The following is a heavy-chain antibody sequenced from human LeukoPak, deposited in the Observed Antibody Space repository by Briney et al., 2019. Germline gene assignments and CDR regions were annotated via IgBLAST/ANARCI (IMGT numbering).Heavy chain of an antibody. J-gene: IGHJ6*03. Sequence: PGGSLRLSCAASGFTFSTHDLNWVRQAPGKGLEWVSFISSRSSTIYYADSVKGRFTISRDNAKNSLYLQINSLRAEDTAVYYCAKAALLVVPAARVSYYYYMDVWGRGTTVTVSS. CDR3: AKAALLVVPAARVSYYYYMDV. CDR1: GFTFSTHD. D-gene: IGHD2-2*01. V-gene: IGHV3-48*04. CDR2: ISSRSSTI.